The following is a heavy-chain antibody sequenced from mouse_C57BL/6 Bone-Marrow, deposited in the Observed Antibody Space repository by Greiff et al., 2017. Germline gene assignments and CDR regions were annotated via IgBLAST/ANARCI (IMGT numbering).Heavy chain of an antibody. D-gene: IGHD2-5*01. Sequence: VQLQQPGTELVKPGASVKLSCKASGYTFTSYWMHWVKQRPGQGLEWIGNINPSNGGTNYNEKFKSKATLTVDKSSSTAYMQLSSLTSEDSAVYYCARGDYSNPDAMDYWGQGTSVTVAS. J-gene: IGHJ4*01. V-gene: IGHV1-53*01. CDR2: INPSNGGT. CDR1: GYTFTSYW. CDR3: ARGDYSNPDAMDY.